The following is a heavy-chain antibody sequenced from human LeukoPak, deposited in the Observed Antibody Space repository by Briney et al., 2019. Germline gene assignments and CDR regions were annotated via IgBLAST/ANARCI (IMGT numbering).Heavy chain of an antibody. V-gene: IGHV4-4*02. D-gene: IGHD1-14*01. J-gene: IGHJ6*02. CDR3: ARGLTGVYYYYGMDV. Sequence: SETLSLTCAVSGGPISSSNWWSWVRQPPGKGLEWIGEIYHSGSTNYNPSLKSRVTISVDKSKNQFSLKLSSVTAADTAVYYCARGLTGVYYYYGMDVWGQGTTVTVSS. CDR1: GGPISSSNW. CDR2: IYHSGST.